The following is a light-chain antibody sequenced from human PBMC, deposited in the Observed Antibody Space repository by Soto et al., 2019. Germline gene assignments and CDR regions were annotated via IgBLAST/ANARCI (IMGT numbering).Light chain of an antibody. CDR2: GAS. Sequence: DIQMTQSPSSLSASVGDRVTITCQASQDITNFLNWYQQIPGRAPKLLIYGASNLETGVPSRFSGSGSGTEFTFTISSLQPEDIATYCCQQYANRPYTFGQGTKLEI. CDR3: QQYANRPYT. J-gene: IGKJ2*01. V-gene: IGKV1-33*01. CDR1: QDITNF.